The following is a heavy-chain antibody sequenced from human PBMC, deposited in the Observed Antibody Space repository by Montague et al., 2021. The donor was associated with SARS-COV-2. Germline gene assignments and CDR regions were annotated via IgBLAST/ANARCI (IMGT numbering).Heavy chain of an antibody. Sequence: SETLSLTCTVSGGSISSSCYYWGWIRQPPGKGLEWIGSIYYSGSTYYNPSLKSRVTISVDTYKNQFSLKLSSVTAADTAVYYCARQGSGSYYNWFDPWGQGTLVTVSS. CDR3: ARQGSGSYYNWFDP. CDR2: IYYSGST. D-gene: IGHD1-26*01. J-gene: IGHJ5*02. CDR1: GGSISSSCYY. V-gene: IGHV4-39*01.